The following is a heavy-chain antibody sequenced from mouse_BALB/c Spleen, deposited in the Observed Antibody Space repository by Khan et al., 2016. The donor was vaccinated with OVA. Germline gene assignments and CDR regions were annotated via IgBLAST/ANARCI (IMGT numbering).Heavy chain of an antibody. CDR1: GFDFSRYW. V-gene: IGHV4-1*02. D-gene: IGHD2-14*01. CDR2: INPDSSTI. Sequence: EVKLLESGGGLVQPGGSLKLSWAASGFDFSRYWMSWVRQAPGKGLEWIGEINPDSSTINYTPSLKDKFIISRDNAKNTLYLQMSKVRSEDTALYYGARPYRYDGRAWFAYWGQGTLVTVSA. J-gene: IGHJ3*01. CDR3: ARPYRYDGRAWFAY.